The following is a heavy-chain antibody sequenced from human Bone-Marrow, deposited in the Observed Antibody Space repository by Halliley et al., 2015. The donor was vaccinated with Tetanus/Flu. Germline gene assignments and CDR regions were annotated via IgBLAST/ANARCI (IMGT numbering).Heavy chain of an antibody. Sequence: LRLSCTVSGGSTTNYYWNWIRQPPGKGLEWIGYIHYIGNTNYNPSLKSRVTISLDTSKNQFSLNLTSVTAADTAVYYCARHKTSWVYSFDDWGQGTLVSVS. CDR1: GGSTTNYY. D-gene: IGHD2-2*01. CDR2: IHYIGNT. V-gene: IGHV4-59*08. CDR3: ARHKTSWVYSFDD. J-gene: IGHJ4*02.